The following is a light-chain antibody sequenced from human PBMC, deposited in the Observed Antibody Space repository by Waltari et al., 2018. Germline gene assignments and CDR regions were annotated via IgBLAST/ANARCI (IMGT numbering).Light chain of an antibody. Sequence: SSELTQGPPVSVALGQTVRITCQGDSVRNHYASWYQQKPGQAPILVIYEKNNRPSGIPDRFSGSISGDTASLTITGARAEDEADDYCNSGDSSAFRWVFGAGTRLTVL. CDR1: SVRNHY. CDR2: EKN. J-gene: IGLJ3*02. V-gene: IGLV3-19*01. CDR3: NSGDSSAFRWV.